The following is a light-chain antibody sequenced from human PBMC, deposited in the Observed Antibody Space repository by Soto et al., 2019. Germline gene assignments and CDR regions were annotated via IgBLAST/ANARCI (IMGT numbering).Light chain of an antibody. CDR2: DVN. Sequence: QSVLTQPPSASGSPGQSVTISCTGTSSDVGGYNYVSWYLQHPGKAPQLIIYDVNKRPSGVPDRFSGYKSGNTASLTVSGLQAEDEADYFCNSYGGTNNYVVFGGGTKVTVL. CDR3: NSYGGTNNYVV. J-gene: IGLJ2*01. V-gene: IGLV2-8*01. CDR1: SSDVGGYNY.